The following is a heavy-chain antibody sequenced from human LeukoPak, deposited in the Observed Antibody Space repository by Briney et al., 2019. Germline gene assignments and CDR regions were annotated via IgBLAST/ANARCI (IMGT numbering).Heavy chain of an antibody. Sequence: GGSLRLSCAASGFTFSSYSMNWVRQAPGKGLEWVSSISSSSSYIYYADSVKGRFTISRDNAKNSLYLQMNSLRAEDTAVYYCARDGVAAPCYFDYWGQGTLVTVSS. CDR3: ARDGVAAPCYFDY. J-gene: IGHJ4*02. CDR1: GFTFSSYS. V-gene: IGHV3-21*01. CDR2: ISSSSSYI. D-gene: IGHD2-15*01.